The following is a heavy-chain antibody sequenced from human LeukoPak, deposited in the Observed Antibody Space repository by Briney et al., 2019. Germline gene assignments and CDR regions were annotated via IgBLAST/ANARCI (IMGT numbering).Heavy chain of an antibody. J-gene: IGHJ3*02. V-gene: IGHV3-23*01. CDR3: VKDRTYSGTYQGAFDI. D-gene: IGHD1-26*01. CDR2: ISGSGVTT. CDR1: GFTFSSFA. Sequence: GGSLSLYCRASGFTFSSFAMSWHRQTPEKGLEGVSDISGSGVTTDYADSVKGRFTTSRANSEDTLYLQMDSLRAEGTAIYYCVKDRTYSGTYQGAFDIWGQGTMVTVSS.